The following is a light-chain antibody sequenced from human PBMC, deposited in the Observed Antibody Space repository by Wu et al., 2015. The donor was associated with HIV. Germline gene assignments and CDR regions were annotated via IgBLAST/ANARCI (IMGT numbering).Light chain of an antibody. CDR2: GAS. Sequence: VMTQSPATLSVSPGDRATLSCRASQSVNSNLAWYQQKPGQAPRLLIYGASIRATGIPARFSGSGSGTEFTLTISSMQSEDFAVYSCQQYNDWPPFLTFGGGTKVEIK. J-gene: IGKJ4*01. V-gene: IGKV3-15*01. CDR3: QQYNDWPPFLT. CDR1: QSVNSN.